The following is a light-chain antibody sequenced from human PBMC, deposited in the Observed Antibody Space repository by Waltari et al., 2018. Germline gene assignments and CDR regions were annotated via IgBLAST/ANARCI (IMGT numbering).Light chain of an antibody. CDR3: QQYGSSPRT. Sequence: IVLTQSPGTLSLSPGERATLSPRASQSIYSTYLAWYQQKPGQAPRLLIYRASNRATGVPDRFSGSGSGTDFTLTISSLEPEDFAVFYCQQYGSSPRTFGQGTTVEIK. V-gene: IGKV3-20*01. CDR2: RAS. CDR1: QSIYSTY. J-gene: IGKJ1*01.